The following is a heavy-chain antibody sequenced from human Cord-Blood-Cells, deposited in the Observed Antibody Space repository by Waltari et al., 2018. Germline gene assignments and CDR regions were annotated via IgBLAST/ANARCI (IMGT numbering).Heavy chain of an antibody. CDR1: GYTLTELS. V-gene: IGHV1-24*01. CDR3: ATGLRDCSSTSCYDFDY. D-gene: IGHD2-2*01. Sequence: QVQLVQSGAEVKKPGASVKVSCKVSGYTLTELSMHWVRQAPGKGLEWMGGLGHEDGETIYAKKFQGRVTMTEDTSTDTAYMELSSLRSEDTAVYYCATGLRDCSSTSCYDFDYWGQGTLVTVSS. J-gene: IGHJ4*02. CDR2: LGHEDGET.